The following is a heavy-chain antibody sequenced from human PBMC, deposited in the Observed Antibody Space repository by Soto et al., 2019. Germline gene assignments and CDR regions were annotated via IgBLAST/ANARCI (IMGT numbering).Heavy chain of an antibody. V-gene: IGHV4-59*02. D-gene: IGHD3-22*01. J-gene: IGHJ5*02. CDR1: GASVSHGY. CDR3: ARSYYDSTGFAVDP. CDR2: MYFGGSF. Sequence: SETLSLTCNVSGASVSHGYWSWIRQPPGKGLEWIGFMYFGGSFNYNPSLTSRATISVETSKNQFSMKLTSVAASDTAVYYCARSYYDSTGFAVDPWGQGTLVTVSS.